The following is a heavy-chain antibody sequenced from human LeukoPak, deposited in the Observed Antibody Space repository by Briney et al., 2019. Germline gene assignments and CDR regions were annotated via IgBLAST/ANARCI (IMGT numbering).Heavy chain of an antibody. CDR3: ARDRPGYSSWFDP. CDR1: GYTFTGYH. J-gene: IGHJ5*02. D-gene: IGHD6-19*01. V-gene: IGHV1-2*02. Sequence: ASVKVSCKASGYTFTGYHIHWVRQARGQGLEWMGWINSNTGGTNYAQKFQGRVTLTRDTSITTAYMEMISLRSDDTAVYYCARDRPGYSSWFDPWGQGTLVTVSS. CDR2: INSNTGGT.